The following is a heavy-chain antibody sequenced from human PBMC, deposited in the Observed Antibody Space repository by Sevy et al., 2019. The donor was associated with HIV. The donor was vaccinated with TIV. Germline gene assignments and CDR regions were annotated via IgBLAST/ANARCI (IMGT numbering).Heavy chain of an antibody. CDR2: ISGSGTRT. D-gene: IGHD3-10*01. V-gene: IGHV3-23*01. CDR3: ASGAYYYASRTENFDY. CDR1: GFSFDSYG. Sequence: GGSLRLSCAVSGFSFDSYGMTWVRQAPGKGLEWVSGISGSGTRTYYADSVKGRFIISRDNSKNTLYLQMNSLRAEDTAVYYCASGAYYYASRTENFDYWGQGTLVTVSS. J-gene: IGHJ4*02.